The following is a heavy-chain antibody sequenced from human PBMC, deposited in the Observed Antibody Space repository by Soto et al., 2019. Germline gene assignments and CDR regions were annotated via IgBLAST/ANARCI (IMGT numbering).Heavy chain of an antibody. J-gene: IGHJ4*02. CDR1: GFSLSTSGVG. V-gene: IGHV2-5*01. D-gene: IGHD6-19*01. Sequence: QITLKESGPTLVKPTQTLTLTCTFSGFSLSTSGVGVGWIRQPPGKALAWLALIYWNDDKRYSPSLKSRLTITKDTSKNQVVLTMTNMDPVDTATYYCAHSKGGKWLAPRGGDMPPDYWGQGTLVTVSS. CDR3: AHSKGGKWLAPRGGDMPPDY. CDR2: IYWNDDK.